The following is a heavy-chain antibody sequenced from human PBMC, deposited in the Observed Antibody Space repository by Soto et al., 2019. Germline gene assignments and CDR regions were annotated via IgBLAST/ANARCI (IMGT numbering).Heavy chain of an antibody. CDR3: ARGGQQWLVRRGYNWFDP. CDR1: GVSIKSDYY. J-gene: IGHJ5*02. D-gene: IGHD6-19*01. CDR2: INYSGST. V-gene: IGHV4-34*01. Sequence: SEPLCHTCSFSGVSIKSDYYWSWINQPPGGGLEWIGEINYSGSTNSDPSLKSRVTISVDTSKNQFSLKLSSVTAADTAVYYCARGGQQWLVRRGYNWFDPWGQGTLVTVSS.